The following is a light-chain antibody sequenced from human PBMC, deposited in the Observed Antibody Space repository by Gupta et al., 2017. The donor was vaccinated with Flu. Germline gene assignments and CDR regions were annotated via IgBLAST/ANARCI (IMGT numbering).Light chain of an antibody. J-gene: IGKJ3*01. CDR1: QSVSKNY. V-gene: IGKV3-20*01. CDR3: QQYGSSPRT. CDR2: GAS. Sequence: ERATLSCWASQSVSKNYLAWYQQRPGQAPRLLIYGASSRATGIPNRFSGSGSGTDFTLTISGLEPEDFAVYYCQQYGSSPRTFGPGTKVDIK.